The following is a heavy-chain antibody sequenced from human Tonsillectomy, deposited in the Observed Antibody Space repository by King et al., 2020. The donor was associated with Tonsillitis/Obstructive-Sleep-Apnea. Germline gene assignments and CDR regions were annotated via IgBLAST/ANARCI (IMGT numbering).Heavy chain of an antibody. Sequence: QXQESGXXXVXPXXTXXLTXXVSGXXXXXYXXXXXXXPPGKGLEWIGYIYYSGSTNYNPSLKSRVTISVDTSKNQFSLKLSSVTAADTAVYYCARRPRDSSGYYFDYWGQGTLVTVSS. J-gene: IGHJ4*02. CDR3: ARRPRDSSGYYFDY. CDR2: IYYSGST. D-gene: IGHD3-22*01. CDR1: GXXXXXYX. V-gene: IGHV4-59*08.